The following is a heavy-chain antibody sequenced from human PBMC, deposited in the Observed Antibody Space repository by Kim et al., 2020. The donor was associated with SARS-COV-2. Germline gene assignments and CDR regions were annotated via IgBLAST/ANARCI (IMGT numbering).Heavy chain of an antibody. CDR3: ARAHRNLWFGELLTFDY. CDR2: INHSGST. Sequence: SETLSLTCAVYGGSFSGYYWSWIRQPPGKGLEWIGEINHSGSTNYNPSLKSRVTISVDTSKNQFSLKLSSVTAADTAVYYCARAHRNLWFGELLTFDYWGQGTLVTVSS. D-gene: IGHD3-10*01. V-gene: IGHV4-34*01. J-gene: IGHJ4*02. CDR1: GGSFSGYY.